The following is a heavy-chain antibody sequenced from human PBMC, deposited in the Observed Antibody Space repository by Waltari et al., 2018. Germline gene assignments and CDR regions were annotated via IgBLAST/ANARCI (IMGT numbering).Heavy chain of an antibody. V-gene: IGHV3-30*09. J-gene: IGHJ4*02. CDR3: ATLGGHPARGVVGLYYVDY. CDR1: GFSFNKYS. D-gene: IGHD2-21*01. CDR2: ISNDGTTT. Sequence: QVQLVQSGGGVVQPGRSLRLSCGASGFSFNKYSMHWVRQAPGRGLEWVAVISNDGTTTQYADSVRGRFAISRDNSNYSLNLRMNIVTVGDTAVYYCATLGGHPARGVVGLYYVDYWGQGAQVIVSS.